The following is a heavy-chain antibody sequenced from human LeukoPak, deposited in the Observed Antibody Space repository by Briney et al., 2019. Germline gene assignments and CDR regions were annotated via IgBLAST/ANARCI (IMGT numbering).Heavy chain of an antibody. D-gene: IGHD3-3*01. CDR2: IRYDGSNK. CDR3: AKDPYDFWSGYYTGDNN. V-gene: IGHV3-30*02. Sequence: GGSLRLSCAASGFTSSSYGMHWVRQAPGKGLEWVAFIRYDGSNKYYADSVKGRFTISRDNSKNTLYLQMNSLRAEDTAVYYCAKDPYDFWSGYYTGDNNWGQGTLVTVSS. CDR1: GFTSSSYG. J-gene: IGHJ4*02.